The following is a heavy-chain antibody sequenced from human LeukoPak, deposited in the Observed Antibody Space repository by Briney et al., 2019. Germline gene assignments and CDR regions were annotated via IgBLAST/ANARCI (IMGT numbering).Heavy chain of an antibody. D-gene: IGHD1-1*01. J-gene: IGHJ6*02. CDR2: ISSRGSYL. CDR3: AGNWNLGGLDV. Sequence: GGSLRLSCAASGFTFSDYYMNWVRQAPGKGLEWLSSISSRGSYLHYADSVRGRFTISRDNAKNSLYLQMSSLRPEDTAMYYCAGNWNLGGLDVWGQGTTVTVSS. V-gene: IGHV3-21*01. CDR1: GFTFSDYY.